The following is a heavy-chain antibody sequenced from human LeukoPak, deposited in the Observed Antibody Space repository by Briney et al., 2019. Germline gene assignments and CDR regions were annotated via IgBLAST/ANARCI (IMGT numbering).Heavy chain of an antibody. V-gene: IGHV4-38-2*02. CDR2: IYHSGST. Sequence: SETLSLTCTVSGYSISSGYYWGWIRQPPGQGLEWIGSIYHSGSTYYNPSLKSRVTISVDTSKNQFSLKLSSVTAADTAVYYCARPVSGWYSRGAFDIWGQGTMVTVSS. D-gene: IGHD6-19*01. CDR1: GYSISSGYY. J-gene: IGHJ3*02. CDR3: ARPVSGWYSRGAFDI.